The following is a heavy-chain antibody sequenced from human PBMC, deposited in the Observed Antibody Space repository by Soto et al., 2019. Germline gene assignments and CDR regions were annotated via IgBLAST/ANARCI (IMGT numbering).Heavy chain of an antibody. Sequence: PGESLKISCKGSGYSFTSYWIGWVRQMPGKGLEWMGIIHPSDFDTRYSPSFQGQVTISADKSISTVYLQWSSLRASDTAMYYCAIHSTGYEDSWGQGTLVTVSS. D-gene: IGHD5-12*01. V-gene: IGHV5-51*01. CDR2: IHPSDFDT. CDR3: AIHSTGYEDS. J-gene: IGHJ5*02. CDR1: GYSFTSYW.